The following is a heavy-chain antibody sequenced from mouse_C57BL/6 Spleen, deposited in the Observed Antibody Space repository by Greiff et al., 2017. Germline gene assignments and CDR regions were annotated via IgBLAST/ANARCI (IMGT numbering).Heavy chain of an antibody. D-gene: IGHD1-2*01. V-gene: IGHV1-50*01. CDR3: ARNYGQSLYFDY. J-gene: IGHJ2*01. CDR2: IDPSDSYT. Sequence: VPLTHPVAELVKPGASVKLSCKASGYTFTSYWMQWVKQRPGQGLEWIGEIDPSDSYTNYNQKFKGKATLTVDTSSSTAYMQLSSLTSEDSAVYYCARNYGQSLYFDYWGQGTTRTVSS. CDR1: GYTFTSYW.